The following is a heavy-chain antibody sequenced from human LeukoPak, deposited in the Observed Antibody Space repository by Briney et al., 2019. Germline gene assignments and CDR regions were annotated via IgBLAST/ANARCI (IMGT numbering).Heavy chain of an antibody. CDR2: VNPGDSDI. D-gene: IGHD3-22*01. CDR1: GYSFTSYW. J-gene: IGHJ4*02. Sequence: GESLKISCKGSGYSFTSYWIGWVRQMPGKGLEWMGIVNPGDSDIRYSPSFQGQVTISADKSISTAYLQWSSLKASDTAMYYCPRHVDDSSGYYYRTMYYFDYWGQGTLVTVSS. V-gene: IGHV5-51*01. CDR3: PRHVDDSSGYYYRTMYYFDY.